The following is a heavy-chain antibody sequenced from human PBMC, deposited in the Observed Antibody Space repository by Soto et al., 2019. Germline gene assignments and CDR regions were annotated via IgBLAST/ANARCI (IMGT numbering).Heavy chain of an antibody. D-gene: IGHD4-4*01. CDR2: IIPIFGTA. CDR3: ARGVPTVTTTYYGMDV. Sequence: SVKVSCKASGGTFSSYAIRWVRQAPGQGLEWMGGIIPIFGTANYAQKFQGRVTITADESTSTAYMELSSLRSEDTAVYYCARGVPTVTTTYYGMDVWGQGTTVTVSS. CDR1: GGTFSSYA. V-gene: IGHV1-69*13. J-gene: IGHJ6*02.